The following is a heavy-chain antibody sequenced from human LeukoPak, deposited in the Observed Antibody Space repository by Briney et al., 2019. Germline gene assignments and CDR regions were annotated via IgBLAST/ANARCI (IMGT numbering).Heavy chain of an antibody. CDR2: IYSGGTT. Sequence: GGSLRLTCTGSGFTVSSSYMSWVRQTPGKGLEWVSGIYSGGTTYYADSVKGRVTISRDSSKNTLYLQMNSLRAEDTAVYYCARDRRDGYCLGHWGQGTLVTVSS. V-gene: IGHV3-66*01. D-gene: IGHD5-24*01. CDR3: ARDRRDGYCLGH. CDR1: GFTVSSSY. J-gene: IGHJ4*02.